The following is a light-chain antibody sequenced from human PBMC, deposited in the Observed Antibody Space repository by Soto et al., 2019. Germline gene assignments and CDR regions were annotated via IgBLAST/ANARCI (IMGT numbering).Light chain of an antibody. CDR2: DDS. J-gene: IGKJ1*01. Sequence: DIQMTQSPSTLSASVGDRVTITCRASETISSWLAWYQQKEGKAPKLLMYDDSTLESGVPPRFSGDSSGTEVTLTISNLQPSDSVTYYCQQYNSFFSVTFGQGTRVEIK. CDR3: QQYNSFFSVT. CDR1: ETISSW. V-gene: IGKV1-5*01.